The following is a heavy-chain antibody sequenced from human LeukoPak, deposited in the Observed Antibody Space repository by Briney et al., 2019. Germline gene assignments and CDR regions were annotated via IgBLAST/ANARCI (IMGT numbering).Heavy chain of an antibody. CDR3: ARVGDVGSPGYSYGNYYYYYYGMDV. CDR2: ISGSGGST. CDR1: GFTFSSYA. D-gene: IGHD5-18*01. V-gene: IGHV3-23*01. Sequence: GGSLRLSCAASGFTFSSYAMSWVRQAPGKGLEWVSAISGSGGSTYYADSVKGRFTISRDNSKNTLYLQMNSLRAEDTAVYYCARVGDVGSPGYSYGNYYYYYYGMDVWGQGTTVTVSS. J-gene: IGHJ6*02.